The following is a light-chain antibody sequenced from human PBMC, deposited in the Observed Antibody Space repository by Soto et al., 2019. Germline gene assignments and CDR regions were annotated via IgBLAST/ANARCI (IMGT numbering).Light chain of an antibody. CDR1: NIGSKN. V-gene: IGLV3-9*01. CDR2: RDY. J-gene: IGLJ2*01. Sequence: SYELTQPLSVSVALGQTARITCGGNNIGSKNVHWYQQKPGQAPVLVIYRDYNRPSGIPERFSGSNSVNTATLSISRDQAGDEADYYCQVWDSSTHVVFGGGTKLPVL. CDR3: QVWDSSTHVV.